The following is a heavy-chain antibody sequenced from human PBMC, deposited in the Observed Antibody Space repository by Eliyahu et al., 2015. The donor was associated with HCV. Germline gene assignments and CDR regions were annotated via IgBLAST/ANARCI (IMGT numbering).Heavy chain of an antibody. CDR3: ARDDXGSGSFDY. CDR2: IWYDGFNK. CDR1: GFTFSSYG. J-gene: IGHJ4*02. V-gene: IGHV3-33*01. Sequence: GGGVVQPERSLRLSCAASGFTFSSYGMHWVRQAPGKGLEWVAVIWYDGFNKYYADSVKGRFTISRDNSKNTLYLQMNSLRAEDTAVYYCARDDXGSGSFDYWGQGTLVTVSS. D-gene: IGHD3-10*01.